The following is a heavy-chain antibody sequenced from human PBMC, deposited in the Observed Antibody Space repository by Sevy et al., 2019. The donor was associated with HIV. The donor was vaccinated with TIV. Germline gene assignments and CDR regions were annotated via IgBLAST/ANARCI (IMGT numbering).Heavy chain of an antibody. CDR3: ARHAAFYYGSGSYLYYFDY. J-gene: IGHJ4*02. D-gene: IGHD3-10*01. V-gene: IGHV4-38-2*01. CDR2: IYHNENT. Sequence: SETLSLTCAVSGYSISNGFYWGWVRQSPGRGLEWIGSIYHNENTYYNPSHKSRVSISVDTSNHQFSLRLSSGTAADTAVYYCARHAAFYYGSGSYLYYFDYWGQGTLVTVSS. CDR1: GYSISNGFY.